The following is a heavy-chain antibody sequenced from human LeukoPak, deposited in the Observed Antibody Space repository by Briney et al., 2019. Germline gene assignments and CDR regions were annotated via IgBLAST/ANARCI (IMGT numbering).Heavy chain of an antibody. CDR3: ARRETKSGYARGHNWFDP. J-gene: IGHJ5*02. CDR1: GFTVSSNY. V-gene: IGHV3-53*01. CDR2: IYSGGST. Sequence: PGGSLRLSCAASGFTVSSNYMSWVRQAPGKGLEWVSVIYSGGSTYYADSVKGRFPISRDNSKNTLYLQMNSLRAEDTAVYYCARRETKSGYARGHNWFDPWGQGTLVTVSS. D-gene: IGHD5-12*01.